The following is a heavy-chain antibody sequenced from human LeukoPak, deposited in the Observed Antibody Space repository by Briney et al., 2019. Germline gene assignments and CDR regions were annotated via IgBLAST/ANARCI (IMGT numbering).Heavy chain of an antibody. CDR1: GGSISSYY. D-gene: IGHD3-16*01. CDR2: IYYSGST. J-gene: IGHJ4*02. V-gene: IGHV4-30-4*01. CDR3: VSGAYDSLLVDY. Sequence: SETLSLTCTVSGGSISSYYWSWIRQPPGKGLEWIGYIYYSGSTYYNPSLKSRVTISVDTSKNQFSLKLSSVTAADTAVYYCVSGAYDSLLVDYWGQGTLVTVSS.